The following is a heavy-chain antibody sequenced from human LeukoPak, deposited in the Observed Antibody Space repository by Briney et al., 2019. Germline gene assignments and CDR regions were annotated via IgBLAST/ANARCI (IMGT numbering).Heavy chain of an antibody. V-gene: IGHV3-7*01. Sequence: GGSLRLSCAASGFTFSSYWISWVRRAPGKGLEWVAYIKPDGSGKYYVDSVKGRFTISRDNAKNSLYLQMNSLRAEDTAMYYCAKGITGNVRFDHWGQGTLVTVSS. CDR2: IKPDGSGK. CDR3: AKGITGNVRFDH. CDR1: GFTFSSYW. D-gene: IGHD1-20*01. J-gene: IGHJ4*02.